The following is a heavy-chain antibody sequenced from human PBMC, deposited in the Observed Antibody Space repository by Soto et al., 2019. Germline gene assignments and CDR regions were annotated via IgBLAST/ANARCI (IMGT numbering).Heavy chain of an antibody. V-gene: IGHV1-69*13. J-gene: IGHJ4*02. CDR2: IIPIFGTA. Sequence: ASVKVSCKASGGTFSSYAISWVRQAPGQGLEWMGGIIPIFGTANYAQKFQGRVTITADESTSTAYMELSSLRSEDTAVYYCASFPLAVAGLFDYWGQGTLVTVSS. CDR1: GGTFSSYA. D-gene: IGHD6-19*01. CDR3: ASFPLAVAGLFDY.